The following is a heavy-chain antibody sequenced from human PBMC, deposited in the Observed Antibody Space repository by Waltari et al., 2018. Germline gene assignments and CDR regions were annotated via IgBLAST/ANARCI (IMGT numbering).Heavy chain of an antibody. Sequence: QVQLQESGPGLVRPSQTLSLTCTVSGASLSGGDYYWAWTRQPPGKGLEWIGYISYSGTTYYNPSLQSRVTILADTSKNQFSLNLRSVTATDTAVYYCARERGSSSWYSDSWGQGTLVTVSS. CDR2: ISYSGTT. V-gene: IGHV4-30-4*08. J-gene: IGHJ4*02. CDR3: ARERGSSSWYSDS. D-gene: IGHD3-16*01. CDR1: GASLSGGDYY.